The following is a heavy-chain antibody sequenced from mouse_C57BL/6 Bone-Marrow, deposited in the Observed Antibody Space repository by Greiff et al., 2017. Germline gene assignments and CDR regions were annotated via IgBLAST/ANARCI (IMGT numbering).Heavy chain of an antibody. CDR1: GYAFSSYW. CDR2: IYPGDGDT. J-gene: IGHJ3*01. V-gene: IGHV1-80*01. CDR3: ASEANWGFAY. D-gene: IGHD4-1*01. Sequence: QVQLQQSGAELVKPGASVKISCKASGYAFSSYWMTWVKQRPGKGLEWIGQIYPGDGDTNYNGKFKGKATLTADKSSSTAYMQLSSLTSEDSAVYFCASEANWGFAYWGQGTLVTVSA.